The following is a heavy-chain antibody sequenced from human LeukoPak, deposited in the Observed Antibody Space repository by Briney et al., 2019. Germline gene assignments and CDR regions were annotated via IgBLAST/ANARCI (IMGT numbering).Heavy chain of an antibody. J-gene: IGHJ3*02. V-gene: IGHV3-23*01. CDR3: AKGPHDLDVTYYYDSSGYCPFDI. CDR1: GFTFSNYA. D-gene: IGHD3-22*01. Sequence: QTGGSLRVSCAASGFTFSNYAMSWVRQTPGKGLEWVSSIIASGGTTYYADSVKGRFTISRDNSKNTVYLQMHTLRAEDTAVYYCAKGPHDLDVTYYYDSSGYCPFDIWGQGTMVTVSS. CDR2: IIASGGTT.